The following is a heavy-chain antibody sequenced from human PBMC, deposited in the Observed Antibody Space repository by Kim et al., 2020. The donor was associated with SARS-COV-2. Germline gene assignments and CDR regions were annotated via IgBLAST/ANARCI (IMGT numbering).Heavy chain of an antibody. V-gene: IGHV1-18*01. Sequence: ASVKVSCKASGYTFTSYGISWVRQAPGQGLEWMGWISAYNGNTNYAQKLQGRVTMTTDTSTSTAYMELRSLRSDDTAVYYCARLGGPYYDILTGYYNVMGYWGQGTLVTVSS. CDR2: ISAYNGNT. D-gene: IGHD3-9*01. J-gene: IGHJ4*02. CDR3: ARLGGPYYDILTGYYNVMGY. CDR1: GYTFTSYG.